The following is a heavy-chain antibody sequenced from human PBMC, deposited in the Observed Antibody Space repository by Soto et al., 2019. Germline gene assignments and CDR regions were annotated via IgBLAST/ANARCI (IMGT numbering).Heavy chain of an antibody. D-gene: IGHD5-18*01. CDR3: ARDSGTAMSY. V-gene: IGHV3-21*01. Sequence: EVQLVESGGGLVKPGGSLRLSCAASGFTFSSYSMNWVRQAPGKGLEWGSSISSSSSYIYYADSVKGRFTISRDNAKNSLYLQMNSLRAEDTAVYYCARDSGTAMSYCGQGTLVTVSS. CDR2: ISSSSSYI. CDR1: GFTFSSYS. J-gene: IGHJ4*02.